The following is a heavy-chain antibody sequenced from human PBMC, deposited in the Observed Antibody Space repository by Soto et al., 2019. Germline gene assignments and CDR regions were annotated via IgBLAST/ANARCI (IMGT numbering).Heavy chain of an antibody. V-gene: IGHV1-2*04. Sequence: GASVKVSCKGSGYTFTVYYMHWVRQAPGQGLEWMGWINPNSGGTNYAQKFQGWVTMTRDTSISTAYMELSRLRSDDTAVYYCARERIDIVVLPAGSGFDPWGQGTLVTVSS. CDR2: INPNSGGT. D-gene: IGHD2-2*01. J-gene: IGHJ5*02. CDR1: GYTFTVYY. CDR3: ARERIDIVVLPAGSGFDP.